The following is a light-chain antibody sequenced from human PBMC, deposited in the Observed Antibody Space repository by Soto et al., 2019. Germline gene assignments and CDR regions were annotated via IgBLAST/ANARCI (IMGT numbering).Light chain of an antibody. Sequence: EIVLTQSPGTLSLSPGERAALSCRASQSVSSSYLAWYQQRPGQAPRLLIYGASSRATDIPDRFSGSGSGTDFTLTISRLEPEDFAVYYCLQYGRSPRTFGQGTKVEIK. J-gene: IGKJ1*01. CDR3: LQYGRSPRT. CDR1: QSVSSSY. CDR2: GAS. V-gene: IGKV3-20*01.